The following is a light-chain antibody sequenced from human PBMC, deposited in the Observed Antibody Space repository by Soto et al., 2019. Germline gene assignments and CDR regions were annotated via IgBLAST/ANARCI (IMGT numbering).Light chain of an antibody. V-gene: IGKV4-1*01. Sequence: DIVMTQSPDSLAVSLGERATFNCKSSQSILDRSKNKYYLAWYQQKSGQPPKLLIYWASLRESGVPDRFTGRGSGTDFTLPISSLQAEDLAVYYCQQYFTSPWTFGQGTNVEI. CDR1: QSILDRSKNKYY. CDR3: QQYFTSPWT. CDR2: WAS. J-gene: IGKJ1*01.